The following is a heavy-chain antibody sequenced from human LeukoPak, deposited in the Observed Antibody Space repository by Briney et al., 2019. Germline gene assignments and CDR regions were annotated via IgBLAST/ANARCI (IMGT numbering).Heavy chain of an antibody. V-gene: IGHV1-69*13. CDR2: IIPIFGTA. J-gene: IGHJ4*02. Sequence: SVKVSCKASGGTFSSYAISWVRQAPGQGLEWMGGIIPIFGTANYAQKFQGRVTITADESTSTAYMELSSLRSEDTAVYHCARLEVEDQLGLTDYWGQGTLVTVSS. CDR1: GGTFSSYA. D-gene: IGHD6-13*01. CDR3: ARLEVEDQLGLTDY.